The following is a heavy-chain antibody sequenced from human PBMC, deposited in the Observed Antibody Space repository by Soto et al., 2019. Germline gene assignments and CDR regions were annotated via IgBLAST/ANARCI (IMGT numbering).Heavy chain of an antibody. CDR3: ARGRARSLTPYYFDH. Sequence: VQLVQSGAEVKEPTSSVKVSCKASGGTFRNFGVSWVRQAPGQGLEWMGDIIPLFDTTNYARKFQGRVTITADESTSTAYMELSSLKSEDTAVYYCARGRARSLTPYYFDHWGQGTLVTVSS. V-gene: IGHV1-69*01. J-gene: IGHJ4*02. CDR1: GGTFRNFG. CDR2: IIPLFDTT. D-gene: IGHD2-15*01.